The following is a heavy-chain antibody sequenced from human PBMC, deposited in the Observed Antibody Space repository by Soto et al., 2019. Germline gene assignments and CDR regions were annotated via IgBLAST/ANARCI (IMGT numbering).Heavy chain of an antibody. V-gene: IGHV4-39*01. Sequence: QLQLQESGPGLVKPSETLSLTCTVSGGSISSSSYYWGWIRQPPGKGLEWIGSIYYSGSTYYNPSLKSRVTISVDTSKNQFSLKLSSVTAADTAVYYCARLRLRGGTSPRYFDYWGQGTLVTVSS. D-gene: IGHD2-2*01. CDR2: IYYSGST. CDR1: GGSISSSSYY. CDR3: ARLRLRGGTSPRYFDY. J-gene: IGHJ4*02.